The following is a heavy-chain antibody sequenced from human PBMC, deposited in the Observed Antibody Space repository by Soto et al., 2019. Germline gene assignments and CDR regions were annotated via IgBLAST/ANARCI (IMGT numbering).Heavy chain of an antibody. Sequence: GGSLRLSCAASGFTFNIYALHWVRQAPGKGLEWVAVISFDGTKKYFSDSVKGRFTISRDNLKNTLYLQMNNLRVEDAALYFCAREDDYGYRYINYGLDVWGQGTTVTVSS. D-gene: IGHD4-17*01. CDR1: GFTFNIYA. CDR3: AREDDYGYRYINYGLDV. J-gene: IGHJ6*02. V-gene: IGHV3-30-3*01. CDR2: ISFDGTKK.